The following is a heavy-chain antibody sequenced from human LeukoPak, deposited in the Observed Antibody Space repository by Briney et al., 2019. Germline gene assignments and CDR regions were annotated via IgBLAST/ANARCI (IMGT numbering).Heavy chain of an antibody. D-gene: IGHD5-12*01. CDR2: ISYDGSNK. V-gene: IGHV3-30*03. CDR3: GRLMGGYDSYFYGMDV. J-gene: IGHJ6*02. Sequence: GGSLGLSCAASGFTFSSFGIHWVRQAPGKGLEWVAVISYDGSNKYYADSVKCRFTISRDNSQNTLYLQMNSLRLDDTAVYYCGRLMGGYDSYFYGMDVWGQGTTVTVSS. CDR1: GFTFSSFG.